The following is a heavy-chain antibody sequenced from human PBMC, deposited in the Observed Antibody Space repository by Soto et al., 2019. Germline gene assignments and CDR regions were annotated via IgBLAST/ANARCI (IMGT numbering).Heavy chain of an antibody. CDR2: INHSGST. CDR1: GGSFSGYY. CDR3: AGTVVVVKTFDY. J-gene: IGHJ4*02. Sequence: ASETLSLTCAVYGGSFSGYYWSWIRQPPGKGLEWIGEINHSGSTNYNPSLKSRVTISVDTSKNQFSLKLSSVTAADTAVYYCAGTVVVVKTFDYCSPGTL. D-gene: IGHD2-15*01. V-gene: IGHV4-34*01.